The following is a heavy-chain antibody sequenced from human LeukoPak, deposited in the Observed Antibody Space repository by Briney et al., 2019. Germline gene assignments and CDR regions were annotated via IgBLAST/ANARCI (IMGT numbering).Heavy chain of an antibody. CDR2: INPNSGGT. V-gene: IGHV1-2*06. J-gene: IGHJ4*02. CDR3: ARVGYYESSGYYEY. D-gene: IGHD3-22*01. CDR1: GYTFTGYY. Sequence: ASVKVSCKASGYTFTGYYMHWVRQAPGQGLEWMGRINPNSGGTNYTQKFQGRVTMTRDTSISTVYMELSRLRSDDTAVYYCARVGYYESSGYYEYWGQGTLVTVSS.